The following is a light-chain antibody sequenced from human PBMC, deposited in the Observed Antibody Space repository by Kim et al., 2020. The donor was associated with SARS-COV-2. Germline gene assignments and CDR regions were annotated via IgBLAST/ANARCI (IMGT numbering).Light chain of an antibody. Sequence: ASVGDRITITCRASQSVSNWLAWYQQKPGKAPKLLIFEASTLESGVPSRFSGSGSGTEFTLTISSLQPDDFATYYCQQYYSYSATFGGGTKVDIK. CDR3: QQYYSYSAT. CDR2: EAS. J-gene: IGKJ4*01. CDR1: QSVSNW. V-gene: IGKV1-5*01.